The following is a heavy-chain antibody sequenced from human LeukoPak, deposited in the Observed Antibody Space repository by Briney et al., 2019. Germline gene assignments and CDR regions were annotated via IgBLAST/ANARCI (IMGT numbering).Heavy chain of an antibody. D-gene: IGHD4-11*01. V-gene: IGHV3-48*03. CDR2: ISSSGCTI. J-gene: IGHJ4*02. CDR3: AVNYDLDY. Sequence: PGGSLRLSCAASGFTFSSYEMNWVRQAPGKGLEWVSYISSSGCTIYYADSVQGRFTISRDNAKNSLYLQMNSLRAEDTAVYYCAVNYDLDYWGQGTLVTVSS. CDR1: GFTFSSYE.